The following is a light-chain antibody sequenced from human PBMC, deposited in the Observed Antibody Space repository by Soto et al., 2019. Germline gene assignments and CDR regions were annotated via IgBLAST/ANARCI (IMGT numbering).Light chain of an antibody. J-gene: IGLJ1*01. CDR3: VSYTTSASYV. CDR1: SSDVGNYIF. V-gene: IGLV2-14*01. Sequence: QSALTQPASVSGSTGQSITISCTGTSSDVGNYIFVSWYRQHPGKAPKLMIYDINNRPSGVSNRFSGSKSGNTASLTISGLQAEDEADYYCVSYTTSASYVFGTGTKVTFL. CDR2: DIN.